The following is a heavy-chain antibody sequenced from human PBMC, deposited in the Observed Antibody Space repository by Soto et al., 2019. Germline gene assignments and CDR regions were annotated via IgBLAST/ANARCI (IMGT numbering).Heavy chain of an antibody. J-gene: IGHJ3*01. CDR1: GFTISGKKY. D-gene: IGHD1-1*01. V-gene: IGHV3-53*01. CDR2: LYDLDGS. CDR3: ATWHEREHAYDV. Sequence: DVQLVESGGGLIQPGESPRLSCAAFGFTISGKKYVAWVRQSPGKVLEWVSALYDLDGSFYAASVKGRFTTSSDSSKTTVYLQMNDLRPDDTAVYYCATWHEREHAYDVWGQGTTVTVSS.